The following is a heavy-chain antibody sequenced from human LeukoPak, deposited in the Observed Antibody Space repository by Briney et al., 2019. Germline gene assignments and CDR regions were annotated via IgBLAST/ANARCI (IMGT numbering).Heavy chain of an antibody. V-gene: IGHV3-30-3*01. Sequence: GGSLRLSCAASGFTFSSYAMHWVRQAPGKGLEWVAVISYDGSNKYYADSVKGRFTISRDNSKNTLYLQMNSLRAEDTAVYYCARGKGYCSGGSCYFDYWGQGTLVTVSS. J-gene: IGHJ4*02. CDR1: GFTFSSYA. D-gene: IGHD2-15*01. CDR2: ISYDGSNK. CDR3: ARGKGYCSGGSCYFDY.